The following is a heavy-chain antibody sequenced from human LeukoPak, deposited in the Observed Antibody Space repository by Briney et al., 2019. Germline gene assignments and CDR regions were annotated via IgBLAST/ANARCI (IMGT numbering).Heavy chain of an antibody. J-gene: IGHJ4*02. V-gene: IGHV4-59*01. CDR2: IYYSGST. Sequence: PSETLSLTCTVSGGSISSYYWSWIRQPPGKGLEGIGYIYYSGSTNYNPSLKSRVTISVDTSKNPFSLKLSSVTAADTAVYYCASTPLLYCSSTSCYLHRWGQGTLVTVSS. CDR1: GGSISSYY. CDR3: ASTPLLYCSSTSCYLHR. D-gene: IGHD2-2*01.